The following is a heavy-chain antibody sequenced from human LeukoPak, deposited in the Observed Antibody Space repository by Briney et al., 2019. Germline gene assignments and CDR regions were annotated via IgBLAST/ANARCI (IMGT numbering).Heavy chain of an antibody. CDR1: GGTFSSYA. J-gene: IGHJ4*02. V-gene: IGHV1-46*01. Sequence: ASVKVSCKASGGTFSSYAISWVRQAPGQGLEWMGIINPSSGSATYAQKFQGRVTMTRDTSTSTVYMELSSLRSDDTAVYYCARDPETGYHPENFFDYWGQGTLVTVSS. CDR2: INPSSGSA. CDR3: ARDPETGYHPENFFDY. D-gene: IGHD1-14*01.